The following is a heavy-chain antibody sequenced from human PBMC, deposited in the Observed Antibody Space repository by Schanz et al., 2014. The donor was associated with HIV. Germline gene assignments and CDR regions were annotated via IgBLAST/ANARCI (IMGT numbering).Heavy chain of an antibody. CDR1: GLTFSDYA. CDR2: TSYDGIKK. Sequence: VQLLESGGGLVQPGGSLRLSCAASGLTFSDYAMTWVRQAPGKGLEWVAVTSYDGIKKNFADSVRGRFTISRDNSKNTLYLQMNSLRAEDTAVYYCARDRMVYAQAPLYYFDYWGQGTLVTVSS. V-gene: IGHV3-30*03. J-gene: IGHJ4*02. D-gene: IGHD2-8*01. CDR3: ARDRMVYAQAPLYYFDY.